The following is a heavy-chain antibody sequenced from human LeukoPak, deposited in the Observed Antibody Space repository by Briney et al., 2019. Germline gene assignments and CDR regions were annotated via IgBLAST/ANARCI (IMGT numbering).Heavy chain of an antibody. V-gene: IGHV3-21*01. CDR3: ARESDILTGYSSSSPFDY. D-gene: IGHD3-9*01. CDR2: ISWRSSDI. CDR1: GFTLSSYN. J-gene: IGHJ4*02. Sequence: PGGSLRLSCVASGFTLSSYNMKWVRQAPGKRLEWVSSISWRSSDIEYADSVKGRFTISRDNAKNSLYLQMNSLRAEDTAVYYCARESDILTGYSSSSPFDYWGQGTLVTVSS.